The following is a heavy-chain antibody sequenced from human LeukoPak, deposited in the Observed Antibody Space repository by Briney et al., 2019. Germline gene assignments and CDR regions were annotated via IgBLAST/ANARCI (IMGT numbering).Heavy chain of an antibody. CDR1: GGPMSSYY. CDR3: ARGARAGYNLEPFDY. J-gene: IGHJ4*02. Sequence: SETLSLTCTVSGGPMSSYYWSWIRQPPGKGLEWIGYIYYSGSTKYNPSLKSRVTISVDTSKNQFSLKLSSVTAADTAVYYCARGARAGYNLEPFDYWGREPWSPSPQ. D-gene: IGHD5-24*01. CDR2: IYYSGST. V-gene: IGHV4-59*08.